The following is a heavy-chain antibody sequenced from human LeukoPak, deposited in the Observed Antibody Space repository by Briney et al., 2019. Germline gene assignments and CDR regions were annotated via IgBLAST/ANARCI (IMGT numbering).Heavy chain of an antibody. Sequence: PSQTLSLTCTVSGASISSGNNYWSWIRQPAGKGLEWIGHIYTSGSTDYNPSLKSRVTISVDTSKNQFSLKLSSVTAADTAVYYCARDSDYWGQGTLVTVSS. CDR2: IYTSGST. V-gene: IGHV4-61*09. CDR3: ARDSDY. J-gene: IGHJ4*02. CDR1: GASISSGNNY.